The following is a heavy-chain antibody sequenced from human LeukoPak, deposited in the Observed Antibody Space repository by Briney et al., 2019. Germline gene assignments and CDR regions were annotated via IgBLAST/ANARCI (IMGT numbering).Heavy chain of an antibody. CDR3: AKVRAPSGWFNSDY. CDR2: SIGSGGSA. CDR1: GFTFSTYT. J-gene: IGHJ4*02. Sequence: GGSLRLSCVASGFTFSTYTMNWIRQAPGKGLEWVSGSIGSGGSAFYADSVKGRFSISRDTSKNTLFLHMNNLRAGDTAVYYCAKVRAPSGWFNSDYWGRGTLVTVSS. V-gene: IGHV3-23*01. D-gene: IGHD6-19*01.